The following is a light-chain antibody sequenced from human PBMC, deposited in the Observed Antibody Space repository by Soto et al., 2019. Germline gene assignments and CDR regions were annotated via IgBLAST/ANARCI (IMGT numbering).Light chain of an antibody. CDR2: GAS. Sequence: EIVMTQSPATLSVSPGERATLSCRASQSVSSNLAWYQQKPGQAPRLLIYGASTRATGIPARFSGSGSGTEFTLTISSLQSEDFAVYYCQQRGKWSSTFGPGTKVDIK. CDR3: QQRGKWSST. V-gene: IGKV3-15*01. CDR1: QSVSSN. J-gene: IGKJ2*02.